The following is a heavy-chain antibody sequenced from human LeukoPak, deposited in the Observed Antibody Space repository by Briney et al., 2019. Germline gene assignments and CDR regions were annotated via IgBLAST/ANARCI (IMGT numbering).Heavy chain of an antibody. D-gene: IGHD3-16*02. Sequence: GGSLRLSCAASGFTFSNYGMHWVRQAPGKGLEWVAFIRYDGSNKYYADSVKGRFTISRDNSKNTLYLQMNSLRAEDTAVYYCARDRHYDYVWGTYRQDTFDFWGQGTLVTVSS. CDR3: ARDRHYDYVWGTYRQDTFDF. J-gene: IGHJ4*02. CDR1: GFTFSNYG. V-gene: IGHV3-30*02. CDR2: IRYDGSNK.